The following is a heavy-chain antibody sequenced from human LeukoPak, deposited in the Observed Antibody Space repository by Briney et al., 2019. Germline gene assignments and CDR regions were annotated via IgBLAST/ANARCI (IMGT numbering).Heavy chain of an antibody. D-gene: IGHD5-18*01. CDR3: ARDLSGITGYTYGRGIDY. CDR1: GFTFSSYG. CDR2: MSGSGGRT. Sequence: PGGTLRLSCAASGFTFSSYGMSWVRQAPGKGLEWVSAMSGSGGRTYYADSVKGRFTISRDNAKTSLYLQMNSLRAEDTAVYYCARDLSGITGYTYGRGIDYWGQGALVTVSS. J-gene: IGHJ4*02. V-gene: IGHV3-23*01.